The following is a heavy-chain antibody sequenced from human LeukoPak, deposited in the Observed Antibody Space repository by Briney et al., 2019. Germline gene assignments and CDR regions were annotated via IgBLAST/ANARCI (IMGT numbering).Heavy chain of an antibody. CDR1: GASISSSNYY. D-gene: IGHD3-10*01. CDR3: XXXXXRITMVRGVRGFDP. Sequence: SETLSLTCAVSGASISSSNYYWGWIRQPPGKGLEWIGEINHSGSTNYNPSLKSRVTISVDTSKNQFSLKLSSVTAADTAVYYXXXXXXRITMVRGVRGFDPWGQGTLVTVSS. CDR2: INHSGST. J-gene: IGHJ5*02. V-gene: IGHV4-39*07.